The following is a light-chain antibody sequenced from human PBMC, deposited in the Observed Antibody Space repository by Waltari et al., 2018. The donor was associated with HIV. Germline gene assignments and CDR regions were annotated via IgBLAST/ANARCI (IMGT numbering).Light chain of an antibody. CDR1: QDISSY. CDR3: QQYDNVPVT. Sequence: DIQMTQSPSSLSASVGDRVTITCQASQDISSYLNWYQQKPGKAPKLLIYDASDLETGVPSRFSGSGSGTDFTFTISSLQPADIATYYCQQYDNVPVTFGPGTKVDI. J-gene: IGKJ3*01. V-gene: IGKV1-33*01. CDR2: DAS.